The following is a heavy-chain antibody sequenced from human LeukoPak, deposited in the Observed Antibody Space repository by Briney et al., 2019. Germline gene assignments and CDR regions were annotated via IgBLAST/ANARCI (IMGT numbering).Heavy chain of an antibody. V-gene: IGHV4-59*08. Sequence: SSETLSLTCTVSGGSISSYYWSWIRQPPGKGLEWIGYIYYSGSTNYNPSLKSRVTTSVDTSKNQFSLKLSSVTAADTAVYYCARRPYGSGTVGYFDLWGRGTLVTVSS. D-gene: IGHD3-10*01. CDR3: ARRPYGSGTVGYFDL. J-gene: IGHJ2*01. CDR1: GGSISSYY. CDR2: IYYSGST.